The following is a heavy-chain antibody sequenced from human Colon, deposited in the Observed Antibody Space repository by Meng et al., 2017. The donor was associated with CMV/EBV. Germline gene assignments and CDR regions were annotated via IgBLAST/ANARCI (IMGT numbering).Heavy chain of an antibody. Sequence: ESLKISCAVSGFTYGNYWMTWVRQAPEKGLEWIGYISYSGNTNYNPSLKSRVTISVDTSRNQFSLKLTSVSAADTAIYYCARESSGWSTGIDYWGQGALVTVSS. CDR1: GFTYGNYW. D-gene: IGHD6-19*01. CDR2: ISYSGNT. V-gene: IGHV4-59*01. CDR3: ARESSGWSTGIDY. J-gene: IGHJ4*02.